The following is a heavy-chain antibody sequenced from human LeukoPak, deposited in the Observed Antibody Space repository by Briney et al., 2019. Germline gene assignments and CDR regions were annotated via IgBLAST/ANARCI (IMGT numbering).Heavy chain of an antibody. CDR3: ARDYYDSGSYCFDY. CDR2: IKQDGSEK. J-gene: IGHJ4*02. D-gene: IGHD3-10*01. Sequence: GGSLRLSCAAAGFTFSSFRMTWVRQAPGKGLEWVANIKQDGSEKYYVDSVKGRFTISRDNAKNSLYLQMNSLRAEDTAVYYCARDYYDSGSYCFDYWGQRTLVTVSS. V-gene: IGHV3-7*04. CDR1: GFTFSSFR.